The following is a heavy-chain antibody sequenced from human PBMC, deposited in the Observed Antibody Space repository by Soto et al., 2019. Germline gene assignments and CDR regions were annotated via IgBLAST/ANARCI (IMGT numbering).Heavy chain of an antibody. CDR3: ARLPRDCNKTSCYYADH. V-gene: IGHV5-51*01. J-gene: IGHJ4*02. CDR1: GYDFNTNW. D-gene: IGHD3-3*01. Sequence: PGESLKISCRGSGYDFNTNWLGWVRQLPGRGLEWVGIMYPGDSDTRYNPSLQGHITLSVDVTVSTAFLQWRRLETSDTGMYFCARLPRDCNKTSCYYADHWGQGTQVTVSS. CDR2: MYPGDSDT.